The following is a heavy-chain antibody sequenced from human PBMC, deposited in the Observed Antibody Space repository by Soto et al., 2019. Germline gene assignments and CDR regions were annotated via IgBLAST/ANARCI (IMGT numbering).Heavy chain of an antibody. CDR1: GFTFSSYG. J-gene: IGHJ6*02. CDR3: ARDMRLVRYYDFWSGYYNYYYYGMDV. V-gene: IGHV3-33*01. CDR2: IWYDGSNK. Sequence: PGGSLRLSCAASGFTFSSYGMHWVRQAPGKGLEWVAVIWYDGSNKYYADSVKGRFTISRDNSKNTLYLQMNSLRAEDTAVYYCARDMRLVRYYDFWSGYYNYYYYGMDVWGQGTTVTVSS. D-gene: IGHD3-3*01.